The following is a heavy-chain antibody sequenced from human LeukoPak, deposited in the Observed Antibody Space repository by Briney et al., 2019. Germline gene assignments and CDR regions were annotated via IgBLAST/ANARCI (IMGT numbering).Heavy chain of an antibody. J-gene: IGHJ4*02. CDR1: GYTFTSYY. CDR3: ARAPIYDSSGYSPYYFDY. D-gene: IGHD3-22*01. V-gene: IGHV1-2*02. Sequence: GSVKVSCKASGYTFTSYYMHWVRQAPGKGLEWMGWINTNSGATNYAQMFQGRVTMTRDTSISTAYMELSRLRSDDTAVYYCARAPIYDSSGYSPYYFDYWGQGTLVTVSS. CDR2: INTNSGAT.